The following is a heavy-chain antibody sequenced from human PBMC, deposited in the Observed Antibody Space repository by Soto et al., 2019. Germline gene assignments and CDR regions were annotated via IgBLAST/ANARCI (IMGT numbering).Heavy chain of an antibody. D-gene: IGHD2-21*01. CDR3: ARGYSLGYMDV. CDR2: IGTAGDT. V-gene: IGHV3-13*01. Sequence: GGSLRLSCAASGFTFSSYDMHWVHQATGKGLEWVSAIGTAGDTYYPGSVKGRFTISRENAKNSLYLQMNSLRAGDTAVYYCARGYSLGYMDVWGKGTTVTVSS. J-gene: IGHJ6*03. CDR1: GFTFSSYD.